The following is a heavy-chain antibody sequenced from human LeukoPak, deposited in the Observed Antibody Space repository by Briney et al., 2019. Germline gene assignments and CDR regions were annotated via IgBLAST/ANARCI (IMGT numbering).Heavy chain of an antibody. CDR1: GFTVSSNY. CDR2: IYSGGST. D-gene: IGHD3-22*01. CDR3: ARDPLDSSVPGYYYYGMDV. V-gene: IGHV3-66*01. Sequence: GGSLRLSCAASGFTVSSNYMSWVRQAPGKGLEWVSVIYSGGSTYYADSVKGGFTISRDNSKNTLYLQMNSLRAEDTAVYYCARDPLDSSVPGYYYYGMDVWGQGTTVTVSS. J-gene: IGHJ6*02.